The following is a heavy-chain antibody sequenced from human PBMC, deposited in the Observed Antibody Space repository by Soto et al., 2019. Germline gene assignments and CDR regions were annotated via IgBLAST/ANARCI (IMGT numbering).Heavy chain of an antibody. CDR1: GFTLSTYS. J-gene: IGHJ4*02. V-gene: IGHV3-21*01. Sequence: GGSLRLSCAASGFTLSTYSMNWVRQAPGKGLEWVSSISSSSSYIYYADSVRGRFTISRDNANNSLYLQMNSLRAEDTAVYYCARVGVGTVTSYDSWGQGTLVTVSS. D-gene: IGHD4-4*01. CDR3: ARVGVGTVTSYDS. CDR2: ISSSSSYI.